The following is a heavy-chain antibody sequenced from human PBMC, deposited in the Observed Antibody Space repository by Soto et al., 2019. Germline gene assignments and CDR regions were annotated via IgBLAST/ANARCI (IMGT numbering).Heavy chain of an antibody. V-gene: IGHV1-69*12. CDR1: GGTFSSYA. Sequence: QVQLVQSGAEVKKPGSSVKVSCKASGGTFSSYAISWVRQAPGQGLEWMGGIIPIFGTANYAQKFQGRVTITADESTSTAYMELSSLRSEDTAVYYCARGGVGFVPAALPPFWFDPWGQGTLVTVSS. D-gene: IGHD2-2*01. CDR3: ARGGVGFVPAALPPFWFDP. J-gene: IGHJ5*02. CDR2: IIPIFGTA.